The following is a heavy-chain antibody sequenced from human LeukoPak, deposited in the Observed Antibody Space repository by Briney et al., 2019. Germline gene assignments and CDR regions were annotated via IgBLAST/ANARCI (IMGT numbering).Heavy chain of an antibody. V-gene: IGHV4-34*01. CDR3: ARIDYCGSGSSPI. CDR1: GGSFSGYY. D-gene: IGHD3-10*01. CDR2: INHSGST. J-gene: IGHJ3*02. Sequence: SETLSLTCAVYGGSFSGYYWSWIRQPPGKGLEWIGEINHSGSTNYNPSLKSRVTISVDTSKNQFSLKLSSVTAADTAVYYCARIDYCGSGSSPIWGQGTMVTVSS.